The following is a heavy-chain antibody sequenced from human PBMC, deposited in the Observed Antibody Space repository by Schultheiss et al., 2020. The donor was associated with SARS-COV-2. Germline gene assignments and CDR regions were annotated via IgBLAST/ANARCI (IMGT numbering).Heavy chain of an antibody. V-gene: IGHV3-33*08. CDR3: ARQYSSASPFDF. CDR1: GFTFSSYW. D-gene: IGHD6-6*01. Sequence: GGSLRLSCEVSGFTFSSYWMQWVRQTPGKGLEWVSVIWYDGSDEYYADSVKGRFTISRDNAKNSLYLQMNNLRVEDTAVYYCARQYSSASPFDFWGQGTLVTVSS. J-gene: IGHJ4*02. CDR2: IWYDGSDE.